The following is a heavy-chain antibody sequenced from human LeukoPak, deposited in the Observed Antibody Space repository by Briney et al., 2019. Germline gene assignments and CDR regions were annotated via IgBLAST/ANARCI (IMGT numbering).Heavy chain of an antibody. D-gene: IGHD3-3*01. CDR3: ARRDWVSGAVRAFDI. J-gene: IGHJ3*02. CDR1: GFMFSDYY. Sequence: GGSLRLSCVGSGFMFSDYYMSWIRQAPGKGLEWVSYISNDSVDKYYVDSVRGRFTISRDNAKKSMYLQMSGLRVEDTAVHYCARRDWVSGAVRAFDIWGQGTMVTVSS. V-gene: IGHV3-11*04. CDR2: ISNDSVDK.